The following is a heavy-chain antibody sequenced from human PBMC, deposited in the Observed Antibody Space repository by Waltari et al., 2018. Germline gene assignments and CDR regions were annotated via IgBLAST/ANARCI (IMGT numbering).Heavy chain of an antibody. Sequence: EVQLVESGGGLVRPGGSLRLSCAASGFTFGSYWMNGVRQAPGKGLEWVDNIKQVGSEKYYVDSVKGRFTISRDNAKNSLYLKMNSLRAEDTAVYYCARGLSSAFDIWGQGTMVTVSS. V-gene: IGHV3-7*01. J-gene: IGHJ3*02. CDR3: ARGLSSAFDI. CDR1: GFTFGSYW. CDR2: IKQVGSEK.